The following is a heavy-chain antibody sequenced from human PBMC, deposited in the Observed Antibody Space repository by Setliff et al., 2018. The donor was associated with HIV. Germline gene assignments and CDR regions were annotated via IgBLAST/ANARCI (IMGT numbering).Heavy chain of an antibody. CDR2: IYHSGST. CDR1: GYSISSGYY. V-gene: IGHV4-38-2*01. J-gene: IGHJ4*02. D-gene: IGHD3-10*01. CDR3: ARGRFHRLHRPYSGSGSLGIQYFDY. Sequence: PSETLSLTCAVSGYSISSGYYWGWIRQPPGKGLEWIGSIYHSGSTYYNPSLRSRVTISVDTSKNQFSLRLNSVTATDTALYYCARGRFHRLHRPYSGSGSLGIQYFDYWGQGTLVTVSS.